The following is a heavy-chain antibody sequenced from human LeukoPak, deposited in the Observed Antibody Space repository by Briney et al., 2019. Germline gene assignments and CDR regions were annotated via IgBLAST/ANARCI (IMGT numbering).Heavy chain of an antibody. V-gene: IGHV1-2*02. CDR2: INPNSGGT. J-gene: IGHJ5*02. D-gene: IGHD6-13*01. Sequence: VASVKVSCKASGYTFTGYYMHWVRQAPGQGLEWMGWINPNSGGTNYAQKFQGRVTMTGDTSISTAYMELSRLRSDDTAVYYCERDGGGLIAAGTTGNWFDPWGQGTLVTVSS. CDR1: GYTFTGYY. CDR3: ERDGGGLIAAGTTGNWFDP.